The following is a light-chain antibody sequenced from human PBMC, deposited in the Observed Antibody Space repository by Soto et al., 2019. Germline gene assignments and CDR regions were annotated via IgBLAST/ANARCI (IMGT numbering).Light chain of an antibody. V-gene: IGLV2-8*01. CDR3: SSYSGTNSNVI. CDR1: YSDIGDYNY. J-gene: IGLJ2*01. Sequence: QSALTQPPSASGSPGQSVTISCAGSYSDIGDYNYVSWYQQHPGKVPKLIISEVSKRPSGVPDRFSGSKSGYTASLTVSDLQPADEAVCYCSSYSGTNSNVIFGGGTKLTVL. CDR2: EVS.